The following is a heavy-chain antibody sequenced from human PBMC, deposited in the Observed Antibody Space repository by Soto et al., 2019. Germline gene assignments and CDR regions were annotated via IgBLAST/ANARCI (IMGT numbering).Heavy chain of an antibody. CDR1: GFTFSDYW. V-gene: IGHV3-7*01. CDR2: IKQDGNEK. D-gene: IGHD6-19*01. Sequence: EVQLVESGGGLVQPGGSLRLSCAVSGFTFSDYWMSWVRQAPGKGLEWVANIKQDGNEKYYVDSVKGRFTISRDNAKKSLYLQMNSLRAVDTAVYYCARGLGRSGWYSPWDAFDLWGQGTMVTVSS. J-gene: IGHJ3*01. CDR3: ARGLGRSGWYSPWDAFDL.